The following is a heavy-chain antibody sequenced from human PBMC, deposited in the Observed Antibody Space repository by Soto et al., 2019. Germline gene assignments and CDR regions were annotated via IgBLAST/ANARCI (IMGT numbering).Heavy chain of an antibody. CDR3: AKDELGYDVWSGYYPYYYYYGMDG. CDR2: ISYDGSNK. J-gene: IGHJ6*02. V-gene: IGHV3-30*18. CDR1: GFTFSSYG. D-gene: IGHD3-3*01. Sequence: PGGSLRLSCAASGFTFSSYGMHWVRRAPGKGLEWVAVISYDGSNKYYADSVKGRFTISRDNSKNTLYLQMNSLRAEDTAVYYCAKDELGYDVWSGYYPYYYYYGMDGWGQGTTVTVSS.